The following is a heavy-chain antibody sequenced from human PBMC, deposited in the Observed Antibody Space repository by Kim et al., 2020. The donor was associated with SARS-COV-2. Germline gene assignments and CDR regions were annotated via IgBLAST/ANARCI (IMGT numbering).Heavy chain of an antibody. V-gene: IGHV3-7*04. CDR2: IDQDGGEK. D-gene: IGHD6-19*01. CDR3: ARGVFASGWYTSGREGDNWFDP. J-gene: IGHJ5*02. CDR1: GFSFRSYR. Sequence: GGSLRLSCVASGFSFRSYRMSWVRQAPGKGLEWVANIDQDGGEKSYVDSLKGRFTISRDNAKDSVYLQMNSLRAEDTAVYYCARGVFASGWYTSGREGDNWFDPWGQGTLVTVSP.